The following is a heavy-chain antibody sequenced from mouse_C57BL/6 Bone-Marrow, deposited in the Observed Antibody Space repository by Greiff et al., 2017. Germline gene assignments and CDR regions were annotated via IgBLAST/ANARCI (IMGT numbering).Heavy chain of an antibody. CDR2: ILPGSGSN. D-gene: IGHD2-3*01. CDR1: GYTFTGYW. V-gene: IGHV1-9*01. Sequence: QVHVKQSGAELMKPGASVKLSCKATGYTFTGYWIEWVKQRHGHGLEWIGEILPGSGSNNYNEKFKGKATFTEDPSSNTAYMQLSSLTTEDSAIYYCARRWLLPYYYAMDYWGQGTSVTVSS. CDR3: ARRWLLPYYYAMDY. J-gene: IGHJ4*01.